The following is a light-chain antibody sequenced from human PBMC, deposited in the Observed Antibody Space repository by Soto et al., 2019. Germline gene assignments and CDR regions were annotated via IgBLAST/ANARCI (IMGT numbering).Light chain of an antibody. Sequence: QSALTQPASVSGSPGQSITISCTGTSSDVGGYNYVSWYQQHPGKAPKLMIYEVSNRPSGVSTRFSGSKSGNTASLPISGLQAEDEADYYCSSYTSSSSLVFGGGTKLTAL. V-gene: IGLV2-14*01. CDR3: SSYTSSSSLV. CDR1: SSDVGGYNY. CDR2: EVS. J-gene: IGLJ2*01.